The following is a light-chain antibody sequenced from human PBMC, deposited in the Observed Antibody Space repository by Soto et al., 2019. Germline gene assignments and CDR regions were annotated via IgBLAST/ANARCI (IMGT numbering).Light chain of an antibody. CDR2: GAS. CDR3: QQYNNWPLT. V-gene: IGKV3D-15*01. J-gene: IGKJ4*01. CDR1: QSVSSY. Sequence: EIVMTQSPATLSVSPGERVTLSCRASQSVSSYLAWYQQKYGQAPRLLIYGASTRATGIPARFSGSGSGTEFTLTISSLQSEDFAVYYCQQYNNWPLTFGGGTKVEIK.